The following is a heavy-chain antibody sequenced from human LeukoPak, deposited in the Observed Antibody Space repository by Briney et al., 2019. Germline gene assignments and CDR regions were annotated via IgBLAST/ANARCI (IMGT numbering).Heavy chain of an antibody. CDR1: GYIFTAEW. D-gene: IGHD5/OR15-5a*01. Sequence: GESLKISCKATGYIFTAEWIGWVRQMTGKGLEWMGIIYPGDSDTRYSPSFQGQVTISADKSSSTAYLQWSSLKASDTAMYYCARMSTVSYFDHWGLGTLVTVSS. J-gene: IGHJ4*02. CDR2: IYPGDSDT. CDR3: ARMSTVSYFDH. V-gene: IGHV5-51*01.